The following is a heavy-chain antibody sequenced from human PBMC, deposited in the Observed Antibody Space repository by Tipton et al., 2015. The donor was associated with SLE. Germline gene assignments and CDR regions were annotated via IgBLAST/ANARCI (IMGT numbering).Heavy chain of an antibody. CDR2: IFYSGST. V-gene: IGHV4-30-4*01. CDR1: GASVNSGDYY. J-gene: IGHJ5*02. Sequence: TLSLTCTVSGASVNSGDYYWSWIRQPPGKGLEWMGYIFYSGSTYYNPSLKSRVTISVDTSKNQFSLKLSSVTAADTAVYYCARAPPLIAARGWFDPWGQGTLVTVSS. D-gene: IGHD6-6*01. CDR3: ARAPPLIAARGWFDP.